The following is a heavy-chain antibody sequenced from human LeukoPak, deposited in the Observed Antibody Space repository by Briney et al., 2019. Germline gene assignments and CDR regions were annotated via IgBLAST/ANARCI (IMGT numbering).Heavy chain of an antibody. CDR2: IYYSGST. CDR1: GFTFSTHSM. D-gene: IGHD3/OR15-3a*01. CDR3: ARGGDWSLLFDY. Sequence: GSLRLSCAASGFTFSTHSMSWIRQPPGKGLEWIGSIYYSGSTYYNPSLKSRVTISVDTSKNQFSLKLSSVTAADTAVYYCARGGDWSLLFDYWGQGTLVTVSS. J-gene: IGHJ4*02. V-gene: IGHV4-39*07.